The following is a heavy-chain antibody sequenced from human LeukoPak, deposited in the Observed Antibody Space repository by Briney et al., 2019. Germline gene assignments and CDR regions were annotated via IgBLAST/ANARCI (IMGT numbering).Heavy chain of an antibody. CDR1: GGSFSGYY. J-gene: IGHJ4*02. CDR3: ARGGTEGYYDSSGYSAGGLFDY. Sequence: SETLSLTCAVYGGSFSGYYWSWIRQPPGKGLEWIGEINHSGSTNYNPSLKSRVTISVDTSKNQFSLKLSSVTAADTAVYYCARGGTEGYYDSSGYSAGGLFDYWGQGPRSPSPQ. CDR2: INHSGST. D-gene: IGHD3-22*01. V-gene: IGHV4-34*01.